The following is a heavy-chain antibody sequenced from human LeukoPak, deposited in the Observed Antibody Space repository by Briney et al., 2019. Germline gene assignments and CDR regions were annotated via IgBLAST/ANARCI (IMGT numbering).Heavy chain of an antibody. V-gene: IGHV1-46*01. CDR3: ARDRTPRIQLWLPYNWFDP. J-gene: IGHJ5*02. CDR2: INPSGGST. D-gene: IGHD5-18*01. CDR1: GYTLTSYY. Sequence: GASVKVSCKASGYTLTSYYMHWVRQAPGQGLEWMGIINPSGGSTSYAQKFQGRVTMTRDTSTSTVYMELSSLRSEDTAVYYCARDRTPRIQLWLPYNWFDPWGQETLVTVSS.